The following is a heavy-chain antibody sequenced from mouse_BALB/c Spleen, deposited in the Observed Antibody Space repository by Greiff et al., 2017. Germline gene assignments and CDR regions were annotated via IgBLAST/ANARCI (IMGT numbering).Heavy chain of an antibody. CDR2: IHPNSGNT. J-gene: IGHJ4*01. V-gene: IGHV1S130*01. CDR3: AREDYRYDVRKNAMDY. CDR1: GYTFTSSW. D-gene: IGHD2-14*01. Sequence: QVQLKQSGSVLVRPGASVKLSCKASGYTFTSSWMHWAKQRPGQGLEWIGEIHPNSGNTNYNEKFKGKATLTVDTSSSTAYVDLSSLTSEDSAVYYCAREDYRYDVRKNAMDYWGQGTSVTVSS.